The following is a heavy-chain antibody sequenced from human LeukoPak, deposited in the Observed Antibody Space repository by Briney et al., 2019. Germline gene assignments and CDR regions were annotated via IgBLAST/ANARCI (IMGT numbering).Heavy chain of an antibody. D-gene: IGHD3-9*01. CDR3: ARHYYDMLTGYSN. V-gene: IGHV4-30-2*01. J-gene: IGHJ4*02. CDR1: GGSISSGGYY. Sequence: PSQTLSLTCTVSGGSISSGGYYWSWIRQPPGKGLEWIGYIYHSGSTYYNPSLKSRVTISVDTSKKQFSLKLRSVPAADTAVYYCARHYYDMLTGYSNWGQGTLVTVSS. CDR2: IYHSGST.